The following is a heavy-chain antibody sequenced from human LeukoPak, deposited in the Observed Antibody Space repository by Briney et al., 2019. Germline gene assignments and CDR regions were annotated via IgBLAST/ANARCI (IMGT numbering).Heavy chain of an antibody. V-gene: IGHV4-31*03. CDR3: AREDGGYSSSCFDY. J-gene: IGHJ4*02. Sequence: SETLSLTCTVSGGSISSGGYYWSWSRQHPGKGLEWIGYIYYSGSTYYNPSLKSRVTISVDTSKNQFSLKLSSVTAADTAVYYCAREDGGYSSSCFDYWGQGTLVTVSS. CDR1: GGSISSGGYY. CDR2: IYYSGST. D-gene: IGHD6-13*01.